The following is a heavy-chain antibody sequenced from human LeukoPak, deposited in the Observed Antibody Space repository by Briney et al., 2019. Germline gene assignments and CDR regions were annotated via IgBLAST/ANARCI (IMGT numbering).Heavy chain of an antibody. CDR3: ARESDASSTYDY. D-gene: IGHD6-13*01. J-gene: IGHJ4*02. CDR1: GGSISSSNW. CDR2: IYHSGST. Sequence: SGTLSLTCAVSGGSISSSNWWSWVRQPPGRGLEWIGEIYHSGSTNYNPSLKSRVTISVDKSKNQFSLKLSSVTAADTVVYYCARESDASSTYDYWGQGTLVTVSS. V-gene: IGHV4-4*02.